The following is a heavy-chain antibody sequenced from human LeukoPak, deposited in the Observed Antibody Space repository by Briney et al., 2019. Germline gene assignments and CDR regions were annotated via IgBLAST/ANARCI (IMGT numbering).Heavy chain of an antibody. D-gene: IGHD3-22*01. J-gene: IGHJ4*02. CDR2: ISGYNGNT. CDR1: GYTFTGYY. V-gene: IGHV1-18*04. CDR3: ARDFHSSGYYHYFHY. Sequence: ASVKVSCKASGYTFTGYYIHWVRQAPGQAREWMGWISGYNGNTNYAQKRQGRVTMTTDTSTSTAYMELRSPRSDDTALYYCARDFHSSGYYHYFHYGGQGTLVTVSS.